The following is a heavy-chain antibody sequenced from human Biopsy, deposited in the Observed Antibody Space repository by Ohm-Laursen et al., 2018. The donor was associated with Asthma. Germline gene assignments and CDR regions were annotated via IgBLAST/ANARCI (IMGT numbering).Heavy chain of an antibody. D-gene: IGHD6-6*01. CDR3: ARGDWYGSASNGY. J-gene: IGHJ4*02. Sequence: SSLRLSCSAPGFILSNYDMHWVRQAPGKGLEWVAVLSYNGNNKYYADSVRGRFTISRDNSVNTLYLQMNSLRVEDTAVYYCARGDWYGSASNGYWGQGTLVTVSA. CDR2: LSYNGNNK. CDR1: GFILSNYD. V-gene: IGHV3-30*03.